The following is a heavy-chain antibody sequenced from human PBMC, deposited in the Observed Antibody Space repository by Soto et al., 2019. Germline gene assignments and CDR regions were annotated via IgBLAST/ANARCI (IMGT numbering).Heavy chain of an antibody. Sequence: DVQLLESGGGLVQPGGSLRLSCAASGFTFRSYAMSWVRQAPGKGLEWVSGISGSGISTQYADSVKGRFTVSRDNSKNPLYPQMNSLRAEDTAVYNCAKEPVGPDWYFDLWGRGTLVTVSS. CDR2: ISGSGIST. V-gene: IGHV3-23*01. J-gene: IGHJ2*01. CDR1: GFTFRSYA. CDR3: AKEPVGPDWYFDL.